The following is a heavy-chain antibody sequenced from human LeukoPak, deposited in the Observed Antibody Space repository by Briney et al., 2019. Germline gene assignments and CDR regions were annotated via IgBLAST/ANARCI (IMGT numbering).Heavy chain of an antibody. J-gene: IGHJ4*02. Sequence: ASVKVSCKASGYTFTDYHLHWVRQAPGQGLEWMGWINPTSGAQNYPPRFQGRVTMTRDTSISTAYMDLTRLTSDDTAVYYCVRDQRSSYPYYFEDWGQGTLVTVSS. CDR1: GYTFTDYH. CDR2: INPTSGAQ. CDR3: VRDQRSSYPYYFED. V-gene: IGHV1-2*02. D-gene: IGHD3-16*01.